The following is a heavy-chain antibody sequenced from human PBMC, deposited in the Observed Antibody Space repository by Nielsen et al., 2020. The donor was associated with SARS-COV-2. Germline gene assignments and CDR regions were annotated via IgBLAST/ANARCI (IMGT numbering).Heavy chain of an antibody. CDR3: ARDRGMGGSSRPFDY. D-gene: IGHD3-16*01. V-gene: IGHV3-30*03. Sequence: GGSLRLSCAASGFTFGTYGMHWVRQAPGKGLEWVAVTSYDETYRYYADSVKGRFTISRDNSKNTLYLQMNSLRAEDTAVYYCARDRGMGGSSRPFDYWGQGTLVTVSS. J-gene: IGHJ4*02. CDR1: GFTFGTYG. CDR2: TSYDETYR.